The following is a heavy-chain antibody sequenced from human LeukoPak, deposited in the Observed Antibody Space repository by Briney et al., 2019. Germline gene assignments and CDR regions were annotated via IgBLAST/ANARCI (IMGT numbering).Heavy chain of an antibody. J-gene: IGHJ4*02. CDR2: INHSGST. D-gene: IGHD6-19*01. CDR1: GGSFSGYY. V-gene: IGHV4-34*01. Sequence: PSETLSLTCAVYGGSFSGYYWSWIRQPPGKGLEWIGEINHSGSTNYNPSLKSRVTISVDTSKNQFSLKLSSVTAADTAVYYCARGGWVRGWSFDYWGQGTLVTVSS. CDR3: ARGGWVRGWSFDY.